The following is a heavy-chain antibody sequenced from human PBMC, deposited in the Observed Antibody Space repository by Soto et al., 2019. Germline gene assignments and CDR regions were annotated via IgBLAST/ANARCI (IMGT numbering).Heavy chain of an antibody. V-gene: IGHV4-39*01. D-gene: IGHD4-4*01. CDR2: IYYSGST. J-gene: IGHJ6*02. CDR3: ARQPYSNYELGYYYYGMDV. Sequence: SETLSLTCSVSDDSINSDKYYWGWIRQPPGKGLEWIGSIYYSGSTYYNPSLQSRVTISVDTSKNQFSLKLSSVTAADTAVYYCARQPYSNYELGYYYYGMDVWGQGTTVTVSS. CDR1: DDSINSDKYY.